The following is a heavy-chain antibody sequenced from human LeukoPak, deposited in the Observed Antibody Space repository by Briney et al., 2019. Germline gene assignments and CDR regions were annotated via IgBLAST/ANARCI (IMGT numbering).Heavy chain of an antibody. J-gene: IGHJ5*02. V-gene: IGHV3-48*01. CDR3: AKDYLENNWFDP. CDR2: ISSSSTI. CDR1: GFTFSSHS. Sequence: GGSLRLSCAASGFTFSSHSMNWVRQAPGKGLEWVSYISSSSTIYYADSVKGRFTISRDNAKNSLYLQMNSLRAEDTAVYYCAKDYLENNWFDPWGQGTLVTVSS. D-gene: IGHD2/OR15-2a*01.